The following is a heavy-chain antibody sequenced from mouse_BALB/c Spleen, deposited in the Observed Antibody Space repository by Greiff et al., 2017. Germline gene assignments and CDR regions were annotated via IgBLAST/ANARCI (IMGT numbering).Heavy chain of an antibody. CDR3: ARHRYDGDSRGGYIEV. D-gene: IGHD2-3*01. V-gene: IGHV5-6*01. CDR2: ISSGGSYT. J-gene: IGHJ1*01. Sequence: EVQLVESGGDLVKPGGSLKLSCAASGFTFSSYGMSWVRQTPDKRLEWVATISSGGSYTYYPDSVKGRFTISRDNAKNTLYLQMSSLKSEDTAMYYCARHRYDGDSRGGYIEVWGAGT. CDR1: GFTFSSYG.